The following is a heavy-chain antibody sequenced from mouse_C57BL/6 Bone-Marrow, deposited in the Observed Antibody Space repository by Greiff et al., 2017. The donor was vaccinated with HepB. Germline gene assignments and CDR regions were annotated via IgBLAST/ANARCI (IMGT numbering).Heavy chain of an antibody. CDR3: ARGLRSLYFDY. CDR2: IYPSDSET. V-gene: IGHV1-61*01. Sequence: VQLQQSGAELVRPGSSVKLSCKASGYTFTSYWMDWVKQRPGQGLEWIGNIYPSDSETHYNQKFKDKATLTVDKSSSTAYMQLSSLTSEDSAVYYCARGLRSLYFDYWGQGTTLTVSS. CDR1: GYTFTSYW. J-gene: IGHJ2*01. D-gene: IGHD1-1*01.